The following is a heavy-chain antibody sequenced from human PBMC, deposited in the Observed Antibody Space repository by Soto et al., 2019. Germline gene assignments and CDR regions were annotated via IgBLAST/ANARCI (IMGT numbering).Heavy chain of an antibody. D-gene: IGHD3-10*01. CDR2: IYWDDDT. V-gene: IGHV2-5*02. J-gene: IGHJ4*02. Sequence: QITLKESGPTLVKPTQTLTLTCNFSGFSLSTYGVGVGWIRQPPGKALEWLALIYWDDDTRFSPSLNSRLAITKDPSKSQVVLTMTHMDPVDTATYYCAHRPGFSMAFDYWGPGSLVTFSS. CDR3: AHRPGFSMAFDY. CDR1: GFSLSTYGVG.